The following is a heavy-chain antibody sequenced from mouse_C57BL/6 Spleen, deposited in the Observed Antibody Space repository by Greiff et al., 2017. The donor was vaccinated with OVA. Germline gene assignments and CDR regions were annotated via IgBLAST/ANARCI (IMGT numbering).Heavy chain of an antibody. J-gene: IGHJ2*01. D-gene: IGHD4-1*01. CDR2: IDPETGGT. Sequence: VKLVESGAELVRPGASVTLSCKASGYTFTDYEMHWVKQTPVHGLEWIGAIDPETGGTAYNQKFKGKAILTADKSSSTAYMELRSLTSEDSAVYYCTRRGTNFYYFDYWGQGTTLTVSS. CDR1: GYTFTDYE. V-gene: IGHV1-15*01. CDR3: TRRGTNFYYFDY.